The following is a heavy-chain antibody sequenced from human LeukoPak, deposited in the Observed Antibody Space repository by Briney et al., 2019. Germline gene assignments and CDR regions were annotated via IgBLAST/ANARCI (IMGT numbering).Heavy chain of an antibody. V-gene: IGHV3-9*03. J-gene: IGHJ3*02. CDR2: ISWNSGSI. CDR1: GFIFDDYA. Sequence: PGRSLRLSCAASGFIFDDYAMHWVRQAPGKGLEGVSGISWNSGSIGYADSVKGRFTISRDNAKNSLYLQMNSLRAEDMALYYCAKARSNWNSDAFDIWGQGTMVTVSS. D-gene: IGHD1-7*01. CDR3: AKARSNWNSDAFDI.